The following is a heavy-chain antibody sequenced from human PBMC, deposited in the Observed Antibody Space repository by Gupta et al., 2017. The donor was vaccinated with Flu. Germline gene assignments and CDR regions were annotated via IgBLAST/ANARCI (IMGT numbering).Heavy chain of an antibody. D-gene: IGHD3-3*01. Sequence: LLESGGGLVQPGGSLRRSCALCGFSFPSCAMPWVRQAPGKGLEWVSSISGSGVSTDYADSVKGRSTISRDNSKNMLYLEMDNLRAEDTAVYHCAAGSTSIFGVIIIDFWGRGTLVSVSS. CDR2: ISGSGVST. CDR1: GFSFPSCA. J-gene: IGHJ4*02. CDR3: AAGSTSIFGVIIIDF. V-gene: IGHV3-23*01.